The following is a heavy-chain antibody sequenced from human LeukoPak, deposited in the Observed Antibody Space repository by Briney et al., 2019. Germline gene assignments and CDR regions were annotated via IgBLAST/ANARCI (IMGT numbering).Heavy chain of an antibody. D-gene: IGHD2-2*02. V-gene: IGHV3-33*01. CDR2: IWSDGSKK. CDR1: GFTFTNNG. J-gene: IGHJ4*02. Sequence: PGGSLRLSCVATGFTFTNNGYHWVRQAPGKGLEWVAAIWSDGSKKYYADSVKGRFTISKDNSESTLFLQMNSLRAEDTAVYYCARDLSYTSLDFGGQGTLVTVSS. CDR3: ARDLSYTSLDF.